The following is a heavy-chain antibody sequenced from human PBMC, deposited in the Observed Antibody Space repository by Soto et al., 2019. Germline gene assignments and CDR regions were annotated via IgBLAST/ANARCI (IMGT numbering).Heavy chain of an antibody. J-gene: IGHJ4*02. CDR2: ISYDGSNK. V-gene: IGHV3-30*18. CDR3: AKKVGAVAGSNFDY. D-gene: IGHD6-19*01. Sequence: SGWSLRLSCASSVFTFSSYGMHWVRQAPGKGLEWVALISYDGSNKYYADSVKGRFTSSRDNSKNTLYLQMNSLRAEDTAVYYCAKKVGAVAGSNFDYWGQGTLVTVSS. CDR1: VFTFSSYG.